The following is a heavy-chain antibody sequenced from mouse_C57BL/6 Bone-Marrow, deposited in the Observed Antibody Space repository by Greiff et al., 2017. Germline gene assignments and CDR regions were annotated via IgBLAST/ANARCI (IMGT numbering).Heavy chain of an antibody. CDR1: GYTFTSYW. V-gene: IGHV1-5*01. CDR2: IYPGNSDT. Sequence: VQLQQSGTVLARPGASVQMSCKTSGYTFTSYWMHWVKQRPGPGLEWIGAIYPGNSDTSYNQKFKGKAKLTAVTSASTAYMELSSLTNEDSAVYYCSYDGYYDWVWFAYWGQGTLVTVSA. CDR3: SYDGYYDWVWFAY. D-gene: IGHD2-3*01. J-gene: IGHJ3*01.